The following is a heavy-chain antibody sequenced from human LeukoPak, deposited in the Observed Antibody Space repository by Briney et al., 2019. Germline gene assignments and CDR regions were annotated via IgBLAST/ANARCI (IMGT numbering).Heavy chain of an antibody. D-gene: IGHD3-22*01. CDR2: IYHSGST. V-gene: IGHV4-38-2*02. J-gene: IGHJ4*02. Sequence: SETLSLTCTVSGYSISSGYYWGWIRQPPGKGLEWIGSIYHSGSTYYNPSLKSRVTISVDTSKNQFSLKLSSVTAADTAVYYCARHGVLITKSYFDFWGQGTLVTVSS. CDR1: GYSISSGYY. CDR3: ARHGVLITKSYFDF.